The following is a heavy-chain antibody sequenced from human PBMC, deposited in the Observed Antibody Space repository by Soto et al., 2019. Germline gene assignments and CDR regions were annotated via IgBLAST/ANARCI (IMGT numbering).Heavy chain of an antibody. J-gene: IGHJ5*02. Sequence: ASVKVSCKASGYTFTNYPMHWVRQAPGQGLEWMGWINAGNGNTKYSQKFQGRVTITRDTSASTAYMELSSLRSEDTAVYYCARDDSSSWYLNWFDPWGQGTRVTVAS. CDR1: GYTFTNYP. V-gene: IGHV1-3*01. CDR3: ARDDSSSWYLNWFDP. D-gene: IGHD6-13*01. CDR2: INAGNGNT.